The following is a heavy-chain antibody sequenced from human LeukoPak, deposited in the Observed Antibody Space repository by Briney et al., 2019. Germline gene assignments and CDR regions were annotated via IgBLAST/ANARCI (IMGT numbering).Heavy chain of an antibody. Sequence: ASVKVSCKASGYTFTDYHIYRMRQAPGQGLEWMGWNNANSGGTNYAQKFQGRVTMTRDTSTNTAYMELSRLRSDDTAVYFCARVRAIAATGTGARYFQDWGQGTLVTVSS. D-gene: IGHD1-1*01. V-gene: IGHV1-2*02. CDR2: NNANSGGT. CDR1: GYTFTDYH. CDR3: ARVRAIAATGTGARYFQD. J-gene: IGHJ1*01.